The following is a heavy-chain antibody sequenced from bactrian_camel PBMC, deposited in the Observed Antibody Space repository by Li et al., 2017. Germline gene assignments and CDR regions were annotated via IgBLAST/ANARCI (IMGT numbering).Heavy chain of an antibody. CDR1: GIPKSASTDIG. CDR2: ISSRGDST. V-gene: IGHV3S1*01. CDR3: ATRYGLGAKRGGYNY. D-gene: IGHD3*01. Sequence: HVQLVESGGGSVQAGGSLKLSCVDRGIPKSASTDIGYCWGWFRQAPGKGLEWVSAISSRGDSTYYADSMKGRFTISRDNAKNTLYLQLNNLKTEDTAQYYCATRYGLGAKRGGYNYWGQGTQVTVS. J-gene: IGHJ4*01.